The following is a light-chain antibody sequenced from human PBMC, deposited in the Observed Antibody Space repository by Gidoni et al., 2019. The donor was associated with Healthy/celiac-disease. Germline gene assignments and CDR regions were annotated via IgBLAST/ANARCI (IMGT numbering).Light chain of an antibody. Sequence: QSALTQPRSLSGSPGQSVTISCTGTSSDVGGYNYVSWYQQHPGKAPKRMIYDVSKRPSGVPDRFSGSKSGNTASLTISGLQAEDEADYYCCSYAGSYKVFGTGTKVTVL. V-gene: IGLV2-11*01. J-gene: IGLJ1*01. CDR3: CSYAGSYKV. CDR2: DVS. CDR1: SSDVGGYNY.